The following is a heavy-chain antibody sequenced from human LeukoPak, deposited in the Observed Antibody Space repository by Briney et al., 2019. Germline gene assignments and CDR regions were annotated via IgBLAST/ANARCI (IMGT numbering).Heavy chain of an antibody. CDR1: GYTFTSYG. CDR3: ARVPGIAAAGNIYYYYYYMDV. J-gene: IGHJ6*03. D-gene: IGHD6-13*01. CDR2: ISAYNGNT. Sequence: ASVKVSCKASGYTFTSYGISWVRQAPGQGLEWMGWISAYNGNTNYAQKLQGRVTMTTDTSTSTAYMELRSLRSDDTAVYYCARVPGIAAAGNIYYYYYYMDVWGKGTTVTISS. V-gene: IGHV1-18*01.